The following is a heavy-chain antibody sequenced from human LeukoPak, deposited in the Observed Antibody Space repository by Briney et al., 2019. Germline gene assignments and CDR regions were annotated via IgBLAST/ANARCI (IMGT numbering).Heavy chain of an antibody. J-gene: IGHJ4*02. CDR1: GFTFSSYA. D-gene: IGHD3-10*01. CDR2: ISGSGYNT. Sequence: GGSLRLSCAASGFTFSSYAMSWVRQAPGKGLEWVSAISGSGYNTYYADSVKGRFTISRDNSRNTLYLQMNSLRGEDTAVYYCAKWDYSGSVGYPDPSNDFWGQGTLVTVSS. V-gene: IGHV3-23*01. CDR3: AKWDYSGSVGYPDPSNDF.